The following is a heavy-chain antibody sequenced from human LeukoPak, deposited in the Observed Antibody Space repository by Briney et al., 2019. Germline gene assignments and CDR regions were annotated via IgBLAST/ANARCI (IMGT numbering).Heavy chain of an antibody. V-gene: IGHV3-64*02. CDR1: GFTFNNFH. Sequence: GGSLRLSCAASGFTFNNFHMHWVRQAPGKGLEYVSAITDNGYGTYYADSVKGRFTISRDNSKNTLYLQMNSLRAEDTAVYYCAKFRGSYYAPFGYWGQGTLVTVSS. J-gene: IGHJ4*02. CDR2: ITDNGYGT. CDR3: AKFRGSYYAPFGY. D-gene: IGHD1-26*01.